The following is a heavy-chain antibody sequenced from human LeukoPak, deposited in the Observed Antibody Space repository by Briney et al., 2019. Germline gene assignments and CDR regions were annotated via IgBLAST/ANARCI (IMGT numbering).Heavy chain of an antibody. CDR3: ARLEFSSSWKRKEGYNWFAP. CDR2: ISYDGSNK. CDR1: GFTFSSYA. D-gene: IGHD6-13*01. Sequence: GGSLRLSCAASGFTFSSYAMHWVRQAPGKGLEWVAVISYDGSNKYYADSVKGRFTISRDNSKNTLYLQMNSLRAEDTAVYNWARLEFSSSWKRKEGYNWFAPGGQEPWSPSPQ. J-gene: IGHJ5*02. V-gene: IGHV3-30-3*01.